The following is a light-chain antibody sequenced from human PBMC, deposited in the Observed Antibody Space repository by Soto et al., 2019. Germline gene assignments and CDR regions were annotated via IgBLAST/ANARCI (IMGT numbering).Light chain of an antibody. J-gene: IGKJ1*01. CDR3: QHNDSAPMWT. CDR2: STS. Sequence: EIVLTQSPGTLSLSPGERATLSCRASQSVGDTYLAWYQQKPGQAPRLLMYSTSISATSVPDRFSGGGSGTNFILTISRLVPEDVAVYYYQHNDSAPMWTFGQGTKMEIK. CDR1: QSVGDTY. V-gene: IGKV3-20*01.